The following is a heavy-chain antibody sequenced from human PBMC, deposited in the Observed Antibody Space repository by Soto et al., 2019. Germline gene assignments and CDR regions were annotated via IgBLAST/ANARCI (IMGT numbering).Heavy chain of an antibody. CDR2: ISSSSSYI. CDR1: GFTFSSYS. D-gene: IGHD3-22*01. Sequence: GGSLRLSCAASGFTFSSYSMNWVRQAPGKGLEWVSSISSSSSYIYYADSVKGRFTISRDNAKNSLYLQMNSLRAEDTAVYYCARDYYYDSSGYYPDYGMDVWGQGTTVTVSS. CDR3: ARDYYYDSSGYYPDYGMDV. V-gene: IGHV3-21*01. J-gene: IGHJ6*02.